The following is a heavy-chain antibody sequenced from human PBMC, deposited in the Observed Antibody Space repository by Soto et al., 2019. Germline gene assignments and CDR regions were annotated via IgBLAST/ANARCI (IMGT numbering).Heavy chain of an antibody. Sequence: PGGSLRLSCAASGFTFSSYGMHWVRQAPGKGLEWVAVISYDGSNKYYADSVKGRFTISRDNSKNTLYLQMNSLRAEDTAVYYCAKGNTAMVMLLAADYWGQGTLVTVSS. CDR2: ISYDGSNK. D-gene: IGHD5-18*01. CDR1: GFTFSSYG. CDR3: AKGNTAMVMLLAADY. J-gene: IGHJ4*02. V-gene: IGHV3-30*18.